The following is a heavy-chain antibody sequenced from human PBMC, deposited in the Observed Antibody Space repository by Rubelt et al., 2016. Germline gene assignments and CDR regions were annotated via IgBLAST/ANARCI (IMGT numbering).Heavy chain of an antibody. CDR3: ARGNSGYDYGLDY. J-gene: IGHJ4*02. CDR1: GYTFTGYY. CDR2: INPNSGGT. V-gene: IGHV1-2*02. D-gene: IGHD5-12*01. Sequence: QVQLVQSGAEVKKPGASVKVSCKASGYTFTGYYMHWVRQAPGQGLEWMGWINPNSGGTNYALKFQGRVTMTRETSVSTAYMELSRLTSDDTAVYYCARGNSGYDYGLDYWGQGTLVTVSS.